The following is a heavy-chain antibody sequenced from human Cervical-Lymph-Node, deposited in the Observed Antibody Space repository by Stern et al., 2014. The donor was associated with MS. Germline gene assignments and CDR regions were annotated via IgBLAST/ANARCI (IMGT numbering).Heavy chain of an antibody. CDR2: INTDGSSP. J-gene: IGHJ4*02. D-gene: IGHD6-13*01. Sequence: VQLVQSGGGLVQPGGFLRLSCAASGFTFDSYSMHWVRQVPGKGLVWVSRINTDGSSPRYADSVKGRFTIFRDNAKNMLYLEMNSLRAEDTAVYYCSGSNWYFFDYWGQGTLVTVSS. V-gene: IGHV3-74*01. CDR3: SGSNWYFFDY. CDR1: GFTFDSYS.